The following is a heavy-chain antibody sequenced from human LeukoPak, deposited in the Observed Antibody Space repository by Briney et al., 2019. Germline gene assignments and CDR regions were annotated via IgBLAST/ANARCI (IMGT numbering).Heavy chain of an antibody. CDR3: ARALDYYYDSSGSGYFDL. CDR2: ISYDGSNK. Sequence: GGSLRLSCAASGFTFSSYGMHWVRQAPGKGLEWVAVISYDGSNKYYADPVKGRFTISRDNSKNTLYLQMNSLRAEDTAVYYCARALDYYYDSSGSGYFDLWGRGTLVTVSS. J-gene: IGHJ2*01. D-gene: IGHD3-22*01. V-gene: IGHV3-30*03. CDR1: GFTFSSYG.